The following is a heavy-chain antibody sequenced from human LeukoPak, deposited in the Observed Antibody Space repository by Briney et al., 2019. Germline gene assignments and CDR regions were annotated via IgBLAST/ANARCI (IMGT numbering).Heavy chain of an antibody. CDR3: ARGAYYYGD. D-gene: IGHD3-10*01. J-gene: IGHJ4*02. Sequence: GGSLRLSCAASGFTFSSHSMNWVRQAPGKGLEWVSYISSSSSTIYYADSVKGRFTISRDNAKNSLYLQMNSLRAEDTAVYYCARGAYYYGDWGQGTLVTVSS. CDR2: ISSSSSTI. V-gene: IGHV3-48*01. CDR1: GFTFSSHS.